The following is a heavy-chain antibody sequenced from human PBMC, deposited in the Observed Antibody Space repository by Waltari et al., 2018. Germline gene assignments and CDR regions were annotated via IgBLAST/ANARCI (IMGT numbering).Heavy chain of an antibody. D-gene: IGHD6-13*01. Sequence: QVQLQESGPGLVKPSGTLSLTCAVSGGSISSRNWWSWVRQPPGKWREGIGEIYHGGGTNYNPSLKSRVTISVDKSKNQFSLKLSSVTAADTAVYYCARAAAGLYYYYYGMDVWGQGTTVTVSS. CDR2: IYHGGGT. J-gene: IGHJ6*02. CDR3: ARAAAGLYYYYYGMDV. V-gene: IGHV4-4*02. CDR1: GGSISSRNW.